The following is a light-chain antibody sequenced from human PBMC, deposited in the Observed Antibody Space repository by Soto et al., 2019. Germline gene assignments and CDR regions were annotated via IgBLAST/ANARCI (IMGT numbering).Light chain of an antibody. CDR3: QRYGSSPLT. Sequence: EIVLTQSPGTLSLSPGERATLSSRAIQSVNNNYLAWYQQKPGQPPSLLFYGASRRATAIPDRFSGSGSGTEFPLTISRLEPEDLAVYSCQRYGSSPLTFGGGTKVEIK. V-gene: IGKV3-20*01. CDR1: QSVNNNY. J-gene: IGKJ4*01. CDR2: GAS.